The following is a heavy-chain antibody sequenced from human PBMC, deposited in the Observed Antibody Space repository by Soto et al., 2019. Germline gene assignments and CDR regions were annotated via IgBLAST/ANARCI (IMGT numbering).Heavy chain of an antibody. D-gene: IGHD2-2*01. CDR3: ARHYCSSTSCYFDY. V-gene: IGHV4-59*08. CDR1: GGSISSYY. J-gene: IGHJ4*02. CDR2: IYYSGST. Sequence: QVQLQESGPGLVKPSETLSLTCTVSGGSISSYYWSWIRQPPGKGLEWIGYIYYSGSTNYNPSLKSRVTISVDTSKNQFSLKLSSVTAADTAVYYCARHYCSSTSCYFDYWGQGTPVTVSS.